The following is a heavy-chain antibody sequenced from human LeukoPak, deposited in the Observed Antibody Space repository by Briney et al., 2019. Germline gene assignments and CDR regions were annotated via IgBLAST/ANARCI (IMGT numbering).Heavy chain of an antibody. CDR1: GGSVSDYY. J-gene: IGHJ4*02. CDR3: ASRELGNDY. Sequence: SETLSLTCTISGGSVSDYYWSWIRQSPGKGLEWIGYIYHTGSTSYSPSLKSRVTISADTSQNQFSLKLSSVTAADTAVYYCASRELGNDYWGQGTLVAVSS. CDR2: IYHTGST. V-gene: IGHV4-59*02. D-gene: IGHD7-27*01.